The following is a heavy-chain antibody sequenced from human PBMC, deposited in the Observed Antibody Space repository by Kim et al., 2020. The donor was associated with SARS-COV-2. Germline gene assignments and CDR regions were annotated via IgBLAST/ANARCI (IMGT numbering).Heavy chain of an antibody. CDR1: GYTLTELS. CDR3: ATAGYCSSTSCYPGY. J-gene: IGHJ4*02. V-gene: IGHV1-24*01. D-gene: IGHD2-2*01. CDR2: FDPEDGET. Sequence: ASVKVSCKVSGYTLTELSMHWVRQAPGKGLEWMGGFDPEDGETIYAQKFQGRVTMTEDTSTDTAYMELSSLRSEDTAVYYCATAGYCSSTSCYPGYWGQGTLVTVSS.